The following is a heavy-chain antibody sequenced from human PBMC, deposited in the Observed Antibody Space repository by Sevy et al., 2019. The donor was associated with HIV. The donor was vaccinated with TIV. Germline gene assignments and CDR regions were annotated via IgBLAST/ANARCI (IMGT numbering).Heavy chain of an antibody. Sequence: GGSLRLSYAASGFAFHDYSMSWIRQAPGKGLEWVATLSFGCGKINYADSVKGRFTISRDNSKNSFYLQMDNLRVEDTALYYCAREGCSRPHDYWGQGTRVTVSS. V-gene: IGHV3-23*01. CDR2: LSFGCGKI. D-gene: IGHD2-2*01. J-gene: IGHJ4*02. CDR1: GFAFHDYS. CDR3: AREGCSRPHDY.